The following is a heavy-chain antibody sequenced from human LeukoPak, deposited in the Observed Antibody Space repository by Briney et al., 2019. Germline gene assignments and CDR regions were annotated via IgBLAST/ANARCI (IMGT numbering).Heavy chain of an antibody. CDR1: GGSISSYY. V-gene: IGHV4-34*01. D-gene: IGHD1-7*01. J-gene: IGHJ4*02. CDR3: ARGNFNWNSGTLDF. Sequence: ASETLSLTCTVSGGSISSYYWSWIRQPPGKGLEWIGEINHSGTTNYNPSLKSRVSVSVDTSKNQFSLNLTSMTAADTAVYYCARGNFNWNSGTLDFWGQGTLVTVSS. CDR2: INHSGTT.